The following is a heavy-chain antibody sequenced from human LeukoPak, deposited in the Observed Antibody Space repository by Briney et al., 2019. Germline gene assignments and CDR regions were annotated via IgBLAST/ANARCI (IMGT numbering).Heavy chain of an antibody. CDR3: AKEGYSSDFDY. CDR2: IRYDGSNK. D-gene: IGHD6-19*01. Sequence: GGSLRLSCAASGFTFSSYGMHWVRQAPGKGLEWVAFIRYDGSNKYYADSVKGRFTISRDNSKNTLYLQMNSLRAEDTAVYYCAKEGYSSDFDYWGQGTLVTVSS. J-gene: IGHJ4*02. CDR1: GFTFSSYG. V-gene: IGHV3-30*02.